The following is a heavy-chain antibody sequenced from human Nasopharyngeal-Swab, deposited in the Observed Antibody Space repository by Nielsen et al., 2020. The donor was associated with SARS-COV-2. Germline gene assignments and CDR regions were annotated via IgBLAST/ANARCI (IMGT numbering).Heavy chain of an antibody. J-gene: IGHJ5*02. CDR3: ARGRGVAAQNWFDP. CDR1: GGSFSGYY. CDR2: INHSGST. V-gene: IGHV4-34*01. Sequence: SETLSLTCAVYGGSFSGYYWSWIRQPPGKGLEWIGEINHSGSTNYNPSLKSRVTISVDTSKNQFSLKLSSVTAADTAVYYCARGRGVAAQNWFDPWGRGTLVTVSS. D-gene: IGHD6-6*01.